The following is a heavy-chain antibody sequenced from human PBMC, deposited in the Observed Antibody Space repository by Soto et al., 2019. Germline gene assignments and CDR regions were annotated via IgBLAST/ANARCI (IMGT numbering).Heavy chain of an antibody. Sequence: GGSLRLSCAASGFTFGSYAMSWVRQAPGKGLEWVSAISGSGGSTYYADSVKGRFTISRDNSKNTLYLQMNSLRAEDTAVYYCAKDWMRSSSSRGGYGMDVWGQGTTVNVSS. CDR2: ISGSGGST. CDR3: AKDWMRSSSSRGGYGMDV. V-gene: IGHV3-23*01. J-gene: IGHJ6*02. CDR1: GFTFGSYA. D-gene: IGHD6-13*01.